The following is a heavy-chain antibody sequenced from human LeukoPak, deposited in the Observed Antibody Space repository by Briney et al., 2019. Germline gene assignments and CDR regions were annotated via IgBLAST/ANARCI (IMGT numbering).Heavy chain of an antibody. CDR1: GFTFTSSA. J-gene: IGHJ6*03. CDR3: AAGDSSNYYYYMDV. D-gene: IGHD3-3*01. Sequence: SVKVSCKPSGFTFTSSAMQWVRQARGQRLEWIGWIVVVSVNTNYAQKFQERVTITRDMSTSTAYMELSSLRSEDTAVYYCAAGDSSNYYYYMDVWGKGTTVTVSS. CDR2: IVVVSVNT. V-gene: IGHV1-58*02.